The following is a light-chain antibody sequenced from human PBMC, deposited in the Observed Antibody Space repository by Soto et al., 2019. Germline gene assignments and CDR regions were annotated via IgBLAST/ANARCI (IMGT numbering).Light chain of an antibody. CDR1: QTISSW. V-gene: IGKV1-5*01. Sequence: DIQMTQSPSTLSASVGDRVTITCRAGQTISSWLAWYQQKPGKAPNLLIYDASSLKSGVPSRFSGSGSGTEFTLTISSLQPDDFATYYCQQYNNYPWTFGQGTKVDI. J-gene: IGKJ1*01. CDR3: QQYNNYPWT. CDR2: DAS.